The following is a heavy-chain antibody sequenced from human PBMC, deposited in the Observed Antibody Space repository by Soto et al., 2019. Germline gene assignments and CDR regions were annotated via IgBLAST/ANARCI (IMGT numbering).Heavy chain of an antibody. CDR2: INHSVST. CDR3: ARPGYSYGNHPFDY. J-gene: IGHJ4*02. CDR1: GGSFSGYY. D-gene: IGHD5-18*01. V-gene: IGHV4-34*01. Sequence: SETLSLTCAVYGGSFSGYYWSWIRQPPGKGLEWIGEINHSVSTNYNPSLKSRVTISVDTSKNQFSLKLSSVTAADTAVYYCARPGYSYGNHPFDYWGQGIPVTVSS.